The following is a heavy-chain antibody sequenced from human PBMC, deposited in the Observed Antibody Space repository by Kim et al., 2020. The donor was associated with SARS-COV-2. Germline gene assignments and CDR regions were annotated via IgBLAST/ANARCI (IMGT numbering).Heavy chain of an antibody. J-gene: IGHJ6*02. V-gene: IGHV6-1*01. Sequence: SVKSRITINPDTSKNQFSLQLNSVTPEDTAVYYCARDRSSWQDYYYGMDVWGQGTTVTVSS. CDR3: ARDRSSWQDYYYGMDV. D-gene: IGHD6-13*01.